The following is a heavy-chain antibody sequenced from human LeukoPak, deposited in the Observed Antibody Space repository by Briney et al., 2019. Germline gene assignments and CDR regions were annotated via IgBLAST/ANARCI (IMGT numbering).Heavy chain of an antibody. D-gene: IGHD3-22*01. J-gene: IGHJ4*02. CDR3: ARQPAGYYGKTGYYPYYFDY. V-gene: IGHV4-59*08. CDR1: GGSISSYY. CDR2: IFYTGST. Sequence: PSETLSLTCTVSGGSISSYYWSWVRQPPGKGLEWIGYIFYTGSTKYGPSPNSRVTISLDTSKNQFSLKLSSVTAADTAAYYCARQPAGYYGKTGYYPYYFDYWGQGTLVTVSS.